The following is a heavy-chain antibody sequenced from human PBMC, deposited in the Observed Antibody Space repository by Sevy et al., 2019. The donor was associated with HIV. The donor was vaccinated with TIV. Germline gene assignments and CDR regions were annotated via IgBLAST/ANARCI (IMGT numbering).Heavy chain of an antibody. J-gene: IGHJ6*03. Sequence: GGCLRLSCAASGVTFSSYSMNWVRQAPGKGLEWVSYISSSSSTIYYADSVKGRSTMSRDNAKNSLYLQMNSLRDEDTAVYYCARAQPLTNYYYYMDVWGKGITVTVSS. CDR1: GVTFSSYS. CDR2: ISSSSSTI. V-gene: IGHV3-48*02. D-gene: IGHD2-2*01. CDR3: ARAQPLTNYYYYMDV.